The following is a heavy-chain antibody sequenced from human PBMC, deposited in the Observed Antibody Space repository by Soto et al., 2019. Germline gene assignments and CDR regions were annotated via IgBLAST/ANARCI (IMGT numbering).Heavy chain of an antibody. CDR2: INPSGGST. V-gene: IGHV1-46*01. Sequence: ASVKVSCKASGYTFTTYQMHWVRQAPGQGLEWMGIINPSGGSTVYAQKFQGRVTMTRDTSTSTVYMELSSLRSEDTAVYYCAKWSDNFDSIGRPLDYWGQGTLVTVSS. D-gene: IGHD3-22*01. J-gene: IGHJ4*02. CDR3: AKWSDNFDSIGRPLDY. CDR1: GYTFTTYQ.